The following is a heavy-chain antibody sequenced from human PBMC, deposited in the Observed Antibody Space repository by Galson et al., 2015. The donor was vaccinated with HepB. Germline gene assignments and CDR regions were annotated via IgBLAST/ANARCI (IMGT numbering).Heavy chain of an antibody. CDR2: ISSDGSST. Sequence: SLRLSCAASGFTFSSYWMHWVRQAPGKGLVWVSRISSDGSSTGYADSVKGRFTISRDNAKNTLYLQMNSLRAEDTAIYYCAKIMVRGVYGMDVWGQGTTVIVSS. D-gene: IGHD3-10*01. CDR1: GFTFSSYW. CDR3: AKIMVRGVYGMDV. J-gene: IGHJ6*02. V-gene: IGHV3-74*01.